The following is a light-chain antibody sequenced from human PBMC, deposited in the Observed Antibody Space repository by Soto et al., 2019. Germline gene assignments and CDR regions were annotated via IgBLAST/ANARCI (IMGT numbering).Light chain of an antibody. V-gene: IGKV3-11*01. Sequence: EIVLTQSPATLSLSPGERATLSCRASQSVSSYLAWYQQKSGQAPRLLIYDASNRATGIPARFSGSGSGTDFTLTISSLEPEDFAVYYCQQRSNWGHTSGGGTKVEIK. CDR1: QSVSSY. J-gene: IGKJ4*01. CDR2: DAS. CDR3: QQRSNWGHT.